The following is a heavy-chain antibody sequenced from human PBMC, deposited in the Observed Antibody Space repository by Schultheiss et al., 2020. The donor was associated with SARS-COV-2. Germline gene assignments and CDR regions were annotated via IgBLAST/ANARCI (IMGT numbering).Heavy chain of an antibody. CDR2: IHQDGSGK. J-gene: IGHJ4*02. V-gene: IGHV3-7*03. Sequence: GESLKISCAASGFTFNTSVMGWVRQAPGKGLEWVANIHQDGSGKYYVDSVKGRFSISRDNAQNSLHLQMNSLRVEDTAVYYCARLIASSAWGNDYWGQGTLVTVSS. CDR3: ARLIASSAWGNDY. D-gene: IGHD6-6*01. CDR1: GFTFNTSV.